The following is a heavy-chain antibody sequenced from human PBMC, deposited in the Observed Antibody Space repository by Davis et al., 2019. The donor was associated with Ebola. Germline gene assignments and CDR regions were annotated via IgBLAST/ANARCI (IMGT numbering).Heavy chain of an antibody. CDR1: GGTFSSYT. CDR2: INPSGGST. V-gene: IGHV1-46*03. CDR3: ARDQGPYFDY. Sequence: ASVKVSCKASGGTFSSYTISWVRQAPGQGLEWMGIINPSGGSTSYAQKFQGRVTMTRDTSTSTVYMELSSLRSEDTAVYYCARDQGPYFDYWGQGTLVTVSS. J-gene: IGHJ4*02.